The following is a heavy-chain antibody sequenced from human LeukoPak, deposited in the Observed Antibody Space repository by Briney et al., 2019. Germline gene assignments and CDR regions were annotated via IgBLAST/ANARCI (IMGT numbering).Heavy chain of an antibody. D-gene: IGHD5-24*01. CDR3: ANLPTIQNFDY. J-gene: IGHJ4*02. Sequence: QPGGSLRLSCAASGFTFSSYGMHWVRQAPGKGLEWVAVISYDGSNKYYADSVKDRFTISRDNSKNTLYLQMNSLRAEDTAVYYCANLPTIQNFDYWGQGTLVTVSS. CDR2: ISYDGSNK. V-gene: IGHV3-30*18. CDR1: GFTFSSYG.